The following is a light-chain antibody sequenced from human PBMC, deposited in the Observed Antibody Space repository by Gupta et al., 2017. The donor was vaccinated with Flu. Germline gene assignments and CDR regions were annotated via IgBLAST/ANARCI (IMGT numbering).Light chain of an antibody. CDR1: NLGKKA. Sequence: KTATITCGGDNLGKKAVHWYQQKPGQAPVLVVDDNSDRPSGIPERLSGSNSGNTATLTIARVEAGDEADYFCQMWLTRGDPYGVFGGGTKLTVL. V-gene: IGLV3-21*03. CDR3: QMWLTRGDPYGV. J-gene: IGLJ3*02. CDR2: DNS.